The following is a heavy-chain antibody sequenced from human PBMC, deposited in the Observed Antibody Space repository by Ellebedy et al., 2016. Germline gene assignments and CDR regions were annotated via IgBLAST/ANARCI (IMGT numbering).Heavy chain of an antibody. CDR1: GGSFSGYY. V-gene: IGHV4-34*01. CDR2: INHSGST. D-gene: IGHD6-19*01. J-gene: IGHJ4*02. Sequence: SETLSLXCAVYGGSFSGYYWSWIRQPPGKGLEWIGEINHSGSTNYNPSLKSRVTISVDTSKNQFSLKLSSVTAADTAVYYCARADSSGWYPNLGYWGQGTLVTVSS. CDR3: ARADSSGWYPNLGY.